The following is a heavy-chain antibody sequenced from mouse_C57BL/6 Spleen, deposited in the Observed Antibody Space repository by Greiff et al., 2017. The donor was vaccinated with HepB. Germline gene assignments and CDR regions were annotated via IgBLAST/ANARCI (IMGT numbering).Heavy chain of an antibody. CDR3: ASPIYYGSSSYFDY. V-gene: IGHV1-82*01. Sequence: VQLQQSGPELVKPGASVKISCKASGYAFSSSWMNWVKQRPGKGLEWIGRIYPGDGDTNYNGKFKGKATLTADKSSSTAYMQLSSLTSEDSAVYLCASPIYYGSSSYFDYWGQGTTLTVSS. D-gene: IGHD1-1*01. J-gene: IGHJ2*01. CDR1: GYAFSSSW. CDR2: IYPGDGDT.